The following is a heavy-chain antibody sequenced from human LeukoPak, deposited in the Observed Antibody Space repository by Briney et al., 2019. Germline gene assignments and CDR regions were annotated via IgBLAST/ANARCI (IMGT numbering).Heavy chain of an antibody. CDR1: GFTLSSYW. CDR3: AREHRHEGATVDS. D-gene: IGHD1-26*01. J-gene: IGHJ4*02. Sequence: GGSLRLSCAASGFTLSSYWMNWVRQAPGKGLVWVSRIERDGRGTSYAASGSGRSTISRDNAKNTLYLQMNSLRAEDTAVYYCAREHRHEGATVDSWGQGTLVTVSS. V-gene: IGHV3-74*01. CDR2: IERDGRGT.